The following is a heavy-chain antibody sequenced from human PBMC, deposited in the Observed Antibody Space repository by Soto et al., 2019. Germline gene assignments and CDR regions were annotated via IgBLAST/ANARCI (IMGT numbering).Heavy chain of an antibody. D-gene: IGHD6-6*01. Sequence: QVQLVQPGAEVKKPGSSVKVSCKASVGTFSSYAISWVRQAPGQGLEWMGGIIPIFGTANYAQKVQDRVTITADQTTSDAYMGLSGLREEDTELYYCALTERGIAARRSDCWGQGTLVTVSS. CDR3: ALTERGIAARRSDC. CDR2: IIPIFGTA. V-gene: IGHV1-69*01. CDR1: VGTFSSYA. J-gene: IGHJ4*02.